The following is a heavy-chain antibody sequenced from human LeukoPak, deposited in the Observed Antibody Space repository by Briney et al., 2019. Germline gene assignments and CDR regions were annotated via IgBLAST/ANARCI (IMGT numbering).Heavy chain of an antibody. CDR2: ISSNGGST. Sequence: PGGSLRLSCAASGFTFSSYAMHWVRQAPGKGLEYVSAISSNGGSTYYANSVKGRFTISRDNSKNTLYLQMGSLRAEDMAVYYCARATSDRNDFWSGYYNYYYYYGMDVWGQGTTVTVSS. J-gene: IGHJ6*02. V-gene: IGHV3-64*01. D-gene: IGHD3-3*01. CDR1: GFTFSSYA. CDR3: ARATSDRNDFWSGYYNYYYYYGMDV.